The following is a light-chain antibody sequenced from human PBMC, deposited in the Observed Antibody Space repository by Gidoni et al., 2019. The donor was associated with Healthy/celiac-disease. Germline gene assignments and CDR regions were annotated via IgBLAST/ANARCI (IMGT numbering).Light chain of an antibody. CDR3: QQSYSTPIT. V-gene: IGKV1-39*01. CDR1: QSISSY. CDR2: AAS. J-gene: IGKJ3*01. Sequence: DIQMTQSPSSLSASVGDRVTITCRASQSISSYLNWYQQKPGKAPKLLIYAASSLQSWVPSRFIGSGSGTDFTLTISSLQPEDFATYYCQQSYSTPITFGPXTKVDIK.